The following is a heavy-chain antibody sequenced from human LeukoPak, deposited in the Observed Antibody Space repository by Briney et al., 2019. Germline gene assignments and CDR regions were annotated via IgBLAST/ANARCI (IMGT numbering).Heavy chain of an antibody. Sequence: GASVKVSCKASGGTFSSYAISWVRQAPGQGLEWMGGIIPIFGTANYAQEFQGRVTITTDESTSTAYMVLSSLRSEDTAVYYCARLELPNDYGKERLEGDYFDYWGQGTLVTVSS. V-gene: IGHV1-69*05. D-gene: IGHD4-17*01. CDR3: ARLELPNDYGKERLEGDYFDY. CDR1: GGTFSSYA. CDR2: IIPIFGTA. J-gene: IGHJ4*02.